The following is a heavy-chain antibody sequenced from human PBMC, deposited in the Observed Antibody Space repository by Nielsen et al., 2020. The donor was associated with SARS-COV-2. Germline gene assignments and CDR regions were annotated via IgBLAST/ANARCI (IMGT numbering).Heavy chain of an antibody. CDR1: GGSISSGGYY. D-gene: IGHD3-3*01. CDR3: ARHLSITIFGVVISPAWFDP. V-gene: IGHV4-39*01. Sequence: SETLSLTCTVSGGSISSGGYYWSWIRQHPGKGLEWIGSIYYSGSTYYNPSLKSRVTISVDTSKNQFSLKLSSVTAADTAVYYCARHLSITIFGVVISPAWFDPWGQGTLVTVSS. CDR2: IYYSGST. J-gene: IGHJ5*02.